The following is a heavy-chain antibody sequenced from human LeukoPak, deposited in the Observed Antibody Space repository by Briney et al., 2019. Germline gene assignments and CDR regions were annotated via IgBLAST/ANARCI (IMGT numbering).Heavy chain of an antibody. CDR1: GYIFTSYA. V-gene: IGHV7-4-1*02. Sequence: ASVKVSCKASGYIFTSYAMNWVRQAPGQGLEWMGWINTNTGNPTYAQGFTERFVFSLDTSVSTAYLQISSLKAEDTAVYYCAREEMATTGGAFDIWGQGTMVTVSS. CDR3: AREEMATTGGAFDI. CDR2: INTNTGNP. J-gene: IGHJ3*02. D-gene: IGHD5-24*01.